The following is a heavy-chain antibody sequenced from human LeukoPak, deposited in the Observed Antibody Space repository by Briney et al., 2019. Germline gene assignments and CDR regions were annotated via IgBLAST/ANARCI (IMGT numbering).Heavy chain of an antibody. CDR1: GFTFNDYY. V-gene: IGHV3-11*01. CDR2: ISSDGNTV. J-gene: IGHJ6*02. Sequence: GGSLRLSCAASGFTFNDYYMSWIRQAPGKGLEWLSYISSDGNTVYYADSVKGRFTMSRDNAKNSLYLQMNSLRAEDTAVYYCARDPTLDYYDNDGYFYARAYYFYGMDAWGQGTTVTVSS. D-gene: IGHD3-22*01. CDR3: ARDPTLDYYDNDGYFYARAYYFYGMDA.